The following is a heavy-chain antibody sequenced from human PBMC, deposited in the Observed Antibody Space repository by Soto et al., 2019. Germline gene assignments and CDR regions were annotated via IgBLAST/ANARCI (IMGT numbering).Heavy chain of an antibody. V-gene: IGHV1-18*01. D-gene: IGHD3-22*01. CDR2: ISAYNGNT. CDR3: ARGVHQDLDSSGPGDALDI. J-gene: IGHJ3*02. CDR1: GYTFTSYG. Sequence: ASVKVSCKASGYTFTSYGISWVRQAPGQGLEWMGWISAYNGNTNYAQKLQVRVTMTTDTSTSTAYMELRSLRSDDTAVYYCARGVHQDLDSSGPGDALDIWAQGTMVPVSS.